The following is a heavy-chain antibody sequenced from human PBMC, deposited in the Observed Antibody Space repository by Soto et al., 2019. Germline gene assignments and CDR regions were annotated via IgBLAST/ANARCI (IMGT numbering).Heavy chain of an antibody. D-gene: IGHD6-13*01. J-gene: IGHJ5*02. Sequence: ASVKVSCKASGYTFTSYAMHWVRQAPGQRLEWMGWINAGNGNTKYSQKFQGRVTITRDTSASTAYMELSSLRSEDTAVYYCARSSSWSYNWFDPWGQGPRSPSPQ. CDR1: GYTFTSYA. CDR2: INAGNGNT. V-gene: IGHV1-3*01. CDR3: ARSSSWSYNWFDP.